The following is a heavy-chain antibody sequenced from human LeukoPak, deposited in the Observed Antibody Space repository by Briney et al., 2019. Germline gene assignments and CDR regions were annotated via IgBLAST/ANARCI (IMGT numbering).Heavy chain of an antibody. J-gene: IGHJ5*02. D-gene: IGHD3-9*01. CDR1: GFTFSSYV. CDR3: ARVVREYDILTCYYSFWFDP. CDR2: ISYDGSNK. Sequence: PGGALRLSCAASGFTFSSYVMHWGRQAPDKGMEWVAVISYDGSNKYYADSVKGRFTISRDNDKNSLYLQMNSLRAEDTAVYYCARVVREYDILTCYYSFWFDPWGQGTLVTVSS. V-gene: IGHV3-30*03.